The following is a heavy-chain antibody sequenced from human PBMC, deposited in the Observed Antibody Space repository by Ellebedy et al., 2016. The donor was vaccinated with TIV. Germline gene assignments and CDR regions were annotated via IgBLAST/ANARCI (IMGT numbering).Heavy chain of an antibody. Sequence: WVRQPPGKGLEWIVSIYESGSAYYNPSLNSRVTISVDTSKNQFSMMMSSVTVADTAVYYCARQVDNRWFDPWGQGTLVTVSS. D-gene: IGHD2-15*01. J-gene: IGHJ5*02. CDR3: ARQVDNRWFDP. V-gene: IGHV4-39*01. CDR2: IYESGSA.